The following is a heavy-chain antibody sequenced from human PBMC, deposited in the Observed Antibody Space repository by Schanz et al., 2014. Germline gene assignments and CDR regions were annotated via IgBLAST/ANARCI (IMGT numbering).Heavy chain of an antibody. V-gene: IGHV1-69*04. Sequence: QVQLVQSGAEVKKPGASVKVSCKASGYTFTSYGINWLRQAPGQGLEWMGRIIPIHGIVNYAQRFQDRVRITADKSTSTAYMELNSLTSEDTAVYYCARVSMEFERGKSYYYYMDVWGEGTTVTVSS. CDR3: ARVSMEFERGKSYYYYMDV. D-gene: IGHD3-10*01. CDR2: IIPIHGIV. CDR1: GYTFTSYG. J-gene: IGHJ6*03.